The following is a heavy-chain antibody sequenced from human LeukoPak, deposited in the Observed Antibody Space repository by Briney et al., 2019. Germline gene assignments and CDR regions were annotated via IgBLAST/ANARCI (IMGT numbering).Heavy chain of an antibody. D-gene: IGHD5-12*01. CDR1: GGSISSGGYY. CDR3: ARDVGGYGPIDY. J-gene: IGHJ4*02. CDR2: IYYSGST. Sequence: SETLSLTCTVSGGSISSGGYYWSWIRQHPGKGLEWIGYIYYSGSTYYNPSLKSRVTISVDTSKNQFSLKLSSVTAADTAVYYCARDVGGYGPIDYWGQGTLVTVSS. V-gene: IGHV4-31*03.